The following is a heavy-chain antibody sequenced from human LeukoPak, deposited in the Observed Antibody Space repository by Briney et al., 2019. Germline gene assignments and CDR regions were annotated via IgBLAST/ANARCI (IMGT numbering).Heavy chain of an antibody. Sequence: ASVKVSCKASGYTFTSYGIGWARQAPGQGLEWMGWISAYNGNTKFAQKFQGRVTMTTDTSTTTAYMELRSLRSDDMAVHYCAEKSSGSSGYDYWGQGSLVTVSS. CDR2: ISAYNGNT. D-gene: IGHD1-26*01. J-gene: IGHJ4*02. CDR3: AEKSSGSSGYDY. V-gene: IGHV1-18*03. CDR1: GYTFTSYG.